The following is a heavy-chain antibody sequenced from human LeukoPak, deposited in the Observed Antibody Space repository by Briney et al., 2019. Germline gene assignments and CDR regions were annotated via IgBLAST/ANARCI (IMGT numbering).Heavy chain of an antibody. CDR1: GYTFTGYY. CDR2: INPNSGDT. D-gene: IGHD2-2*01. CDR3: ARAKWESSTTCYGA. J-gene: IGHJ5*02. V-gene: IGHV1-2*02. Sequence: ASVKVSCKASGYTFTGYYIHWVRQAPGQGPEWMGWINPNSGDTNYAQKFQGRVTMTRDTSISTAYMELSSLKSDDTAVYYCARAKWESSTTCYGAWGQGTLVTVSS.